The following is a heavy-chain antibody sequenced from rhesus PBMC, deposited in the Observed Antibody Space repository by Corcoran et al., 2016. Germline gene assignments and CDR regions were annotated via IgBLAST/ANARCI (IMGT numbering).Heavy chain of an antibody. D-gene: IGHD3-3*01. V-gene: IGHV3-118*01. CDR1: GFTFSSPA. CDR2: ISTNSNNYET. CDR3: AKICGLVRLDD. Sequence: EVKLVESGGGLVQPGGSLSLSCAASGFTFSSPALPCARKASGIGVEWVGRISTNSNNYETAYAASVKGRFTISKDESKNMAYLQMNSLKTEDTAIYICAKICGLVRLDDWGQGVLVTVSS. J-gene: IGHJ4*01.